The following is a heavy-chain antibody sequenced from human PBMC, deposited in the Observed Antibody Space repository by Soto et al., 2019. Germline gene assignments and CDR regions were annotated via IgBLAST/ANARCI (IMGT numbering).Heavy chain of an antibody. CDR1: GGSISISSYY. Sequence: SETLSLTCAVSGGSISISSYYGGWIRQPPGKGLEWIGSIYYSGSTYYNPSLKSRVTISVDTSKNQFSLKLSSVTAADTAVYYCARQGNHLGELVYYYYYMDVWGKGTTVTVSS. CDR3: ARQGNHLGELVYYYYYMDV. J-gene: IGHJ6*03. CDR2: IYYSGST. D-gene: IGHD3-10*01. V-gene: IGHV4-39*01.